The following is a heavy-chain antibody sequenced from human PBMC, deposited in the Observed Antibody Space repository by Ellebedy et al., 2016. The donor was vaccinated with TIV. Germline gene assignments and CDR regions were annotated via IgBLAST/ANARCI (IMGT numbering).Heavy chain of an antibody. CDR3: ARQTRSSWYYPDDY. D-gene: IGHD6-13*01. Sequence: GESLKISXKGSGYSFTSYWIGWVRQMPGKGLEWMGIIYPGDSDTNYSPSFQGHVTISADKSISTAYLQWSSLKASDTAMYYCARQTRSSWYYPDDYWGQGTLVTVSS. CDR2: IYPGDSDT. V-gene: IGHV5-51*01. CDR1: GYSFTSYW. J-gene: IGHJ4*02.